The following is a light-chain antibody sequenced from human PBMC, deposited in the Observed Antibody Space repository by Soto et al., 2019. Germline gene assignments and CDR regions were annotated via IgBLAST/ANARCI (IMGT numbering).Light chain of an antibody. CDR2: RAS. V-gene: IGKV3-15*01. CDR3: HQYNNWPPWT. J-gene: IGKJ1*01. CDR1: QSLSGN. Sequence: EIVMTQSPATLAGSPGETVTLSCRASQSLSGNLAWYQQKPGQAPRLLIYRASTRATGIPARFSGSGSGTEFTLTISSLQSEDFAVYYCHQYNNWPPWTFGPGTKVDIK.